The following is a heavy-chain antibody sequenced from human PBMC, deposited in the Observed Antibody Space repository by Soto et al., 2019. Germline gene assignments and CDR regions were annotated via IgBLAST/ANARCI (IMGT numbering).Heavy chain of an antibody. Sequence: EVQLVESGGGLVQPGGSLRLSCATSGFTFSSYWMYWVRQAPGKGLVWVSRFNGDGSNRGYADSVKGRFTISRDNAKSTLYLEMNSLRAADTAVYYCAGNFDYWGQGILVTVSS. J-gene: IGHJ4*02. CDR1: GFTFSSYW. CDR3: AGNFDY. V-gene: IGHV3-74*01. CDR2: FNGDGSNR.